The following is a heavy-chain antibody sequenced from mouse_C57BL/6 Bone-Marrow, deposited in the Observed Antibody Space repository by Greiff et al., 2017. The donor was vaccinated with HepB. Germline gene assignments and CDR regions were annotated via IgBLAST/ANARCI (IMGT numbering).Heavy chain of an antibody. D-gene: IGHD2-1*01. CDR2: IHPNSGST. V-gene: IGHV1-64*01. J-gene: IGHJ1*03. CDR1: GYTFTSYW. CDR3: ARRDYGNHWYFDV. Sequence: QVQLQQPGAELVKPGASVKLSCKASGYTFTSYWMHWVKQRPGQGLEWIGMIHPNSGSTNYNEKFKSKATLTVDKSSSPAYMQLSSLTSEDSAVYYCARRDYGNHWYFDVWGTGTTVTVAS.